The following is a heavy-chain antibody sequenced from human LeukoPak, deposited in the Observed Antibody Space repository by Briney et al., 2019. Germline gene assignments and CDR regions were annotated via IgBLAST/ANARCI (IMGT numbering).Heavy chain of an antibody. CDR2: ISAYNGNT. CDR1: GYTFSSYG. D-gene: IGHD2-8*01. CDR3: ARHFGVYYYYFYMDV. V-gene: IGHV1-18*01. Sequence: ASVKVFCKASGYTFSSYGISWVRQAPGQGLEWMGWISAYNGNTNYGQTLQGRVTLTRDTSTSTVYMELSSLRSDDTAVYYCARHFGVYYYYFYMDVWGEGTTVTVSS. J-gene: IGHJ6*03.